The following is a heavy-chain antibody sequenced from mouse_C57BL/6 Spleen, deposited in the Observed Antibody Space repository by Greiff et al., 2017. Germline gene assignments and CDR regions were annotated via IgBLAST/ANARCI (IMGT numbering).Heavy chain of an antibody. D-gene: IGHD2-12*01. Sequence: QVQLQQSGAELVRPGASVTLSCKASGYTFTDYEMHWVKQTPVHGLEWIGAIDPETGGTAYNQKFKGKAILTADKSSSTAYMELRSLTSEDSAVYYCTRNYSPSYWYFEVWGTGTTVTVSS. CDR3: TRNYSPSYWYFEV. J-gene: IGHJ1*03. V-gene: IGHV1-15*01. CDR2: IDPETGGT. CDR1: GYTFTDYE.